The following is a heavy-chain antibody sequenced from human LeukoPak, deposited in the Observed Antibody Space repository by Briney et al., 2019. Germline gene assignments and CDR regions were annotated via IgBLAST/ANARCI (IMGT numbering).Heavy chain of an antibody. J-gene: IGHJ4*02. D-gene: IGHD1-26*01. V-gene: IGHV3-21*01. Sequence: GGSLRLSCAASGFPFNDYSMNWVRLTPGKGLEWVSSITSSGSHKYFADSLKGRITISRDNVNKLFYLQMSSLRVEDTAFYYCAKGAGGSYGAYYFDSWGQGILVTVSS. CDR2: ITSSGSHK. CDR3: AKGAGGSYGAYYFDS. CDR1: GFPFNDYS.